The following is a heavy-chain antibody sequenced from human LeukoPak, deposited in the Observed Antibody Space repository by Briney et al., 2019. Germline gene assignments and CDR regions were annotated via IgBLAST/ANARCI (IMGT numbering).Heavy chain of an antibody. D-gene: IGHD6-19*01. V-gene: IGHV3-74*01. J-gene: IGHJ5*02. CDR3: ARVESSGWYFDP. CDR1: GFTFSSYW. Sequence: GGSLRLSCAASGFTFSSYWMHWVRQAPGKGLVWVSRINSDGSTTSYADSVKGRFTISRDNAKNTLYLRMSSLRAEDTAVYYCARVESSGWYFDPWGQGTLVIVSA. CDR2: INSDGSTT.